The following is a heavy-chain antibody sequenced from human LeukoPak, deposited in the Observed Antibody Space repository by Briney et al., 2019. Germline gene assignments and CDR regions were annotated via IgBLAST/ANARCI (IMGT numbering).Heavy chain of an antibody. J-gene: IGHJ4*02. Sequence: SETLSLTCTVSGVSISTYYWSWIRQSPERGLEWIGYIYYSGSTNYSPSLKSRVTISVDTSKNQFSLKVSSVTAADTAVYYCAGNEGYSSGWYPFDYWGQGTLVTVSS. CDR3: AGNEGYSSGWYPFDY. CDR2: IYYSGST. CDR1: GVSISTYY. V-gene: IGHV4-59*08. D-gene: IGHD6-19*01.